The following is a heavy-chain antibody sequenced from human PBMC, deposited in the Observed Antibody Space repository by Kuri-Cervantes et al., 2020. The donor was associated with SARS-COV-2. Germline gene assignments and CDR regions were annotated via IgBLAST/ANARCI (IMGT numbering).Heavy chain of an antibody. CDR1: GGSISSYYW. Sequence: TLSLTCTVSGGSISSYYWSWIRQPPGKGLEWLALIYWDDDKRYSPSLKSRLTITKDTSKNQVVLTMTNMDPVDTATYYCAHKHSLADFDYWGQGTLVTVSS. CDR3: AHKHSLADFDY. J-gene: IGHJ4*02. V-gene: IGHV2-5*08. D-gene: IGHD2-21*01. CDR2: IYWDDDK.